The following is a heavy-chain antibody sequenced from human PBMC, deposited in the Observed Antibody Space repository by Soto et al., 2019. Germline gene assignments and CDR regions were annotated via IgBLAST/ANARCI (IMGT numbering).Heavy chain of an antibody. Sequence: SETLSLTCIVSGSSISSSGYYWGWIRQPPGKGLEWIASMYYNVGTYYNPSLKSRVTISVDTSANQFSLKLSSVTAADTAVYYCARLPSLHWVEYWGQGTLVPVS. CDR2: MYYNVGT. V-gene: IGHV4-39*01. J-gene: IGHJ4*02. CDR1: GSSISSSGYY. D-gene: IGHD1-26*01. CDR3: ARLPSLHWVEY.